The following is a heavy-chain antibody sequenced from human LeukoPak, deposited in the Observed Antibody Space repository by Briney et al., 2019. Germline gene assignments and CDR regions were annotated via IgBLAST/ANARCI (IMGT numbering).Heavy chain of an antibody. J-gene: IGHJ4*02. CDR1: GGSISSYY. CDR3: ARGSEWLVGFYDY. Sequence: SETLSLTCTASGGSISSYYWSWIWQPPGKGLEWIGYIYYSGSTNYNPSLKSRATISVDTSKNQFSLKLSSVTAADTAVYYCARGSEWLVGFYDYWGQGTLVTVSS. V-gene: IGHV4-59*01. CDR2: IYYSGST. D-gene: IGHD6-19*01.